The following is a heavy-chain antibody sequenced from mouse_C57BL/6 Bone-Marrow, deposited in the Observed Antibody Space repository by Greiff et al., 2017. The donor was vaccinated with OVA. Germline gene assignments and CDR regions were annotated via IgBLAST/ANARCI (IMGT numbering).Heavy chain of an antibody. CDR3: AGGWLPYAIDY. V-gene: IGHV1-76*01. J-gene: IGHJ4*01. Sequence: VQLQESGAELVRPGASVKLSCKASGYTFTDYYINWVKQRPGQGLEWIARIYPGSGNTYYNEKFKGKATLTAEKSSSTAYMQLSSLTSEDSAVYFCAGGWLPYAIDYWGQGTSVTVSS. CDR2: IYPGSGNT. CDR1: GYTFTDYY. D-gene: IGHD2-3*01.